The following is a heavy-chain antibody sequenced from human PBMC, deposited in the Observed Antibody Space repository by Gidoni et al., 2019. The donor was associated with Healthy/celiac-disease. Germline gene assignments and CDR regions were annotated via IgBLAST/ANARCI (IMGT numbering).Heavy chain of an antibody. CDR3: ATGYGDYDEGFDY. CDR2: ISSSSSTI. D-gene: IGHD4-17*01. Sequence: EVQLVESGGGLVQPGGSLRLSCAASGFTFSSYSMNWVRQAPGKGLEWVSYISSSSSTIYYADSVKGRFTISRDNAKNSLYLQMNSLRAEDTAVYYCATGYGDYDEGFDYWGQGTLVTVSS. V-gene: IGHV3-48*01. CDR1: GFTFSSYS. J-gene: IGHJ4*02.